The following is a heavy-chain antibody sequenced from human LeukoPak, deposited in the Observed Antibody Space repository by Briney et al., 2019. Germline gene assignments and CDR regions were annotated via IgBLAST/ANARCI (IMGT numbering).Heavy chain of an antibody. CDR1: GFTFGSFA. Sequence: GGSLRLSCVASGFTFGSFAMTWVRLTPGKGLEWVAAISGSGDKTYYADSVKGRFTISRDNSKTTLFLQLNSLGAGDSAVFYCAKDGTNYGLGTSFDNWGQGTLVTVSS. V-gene: IGHV3-23*01. J-gene: IGHJ4*02. D-gene: IGHD3-10*01. CDR2: ISGSGDKT. CDR3: AKDGTNYGLGTSFDN.